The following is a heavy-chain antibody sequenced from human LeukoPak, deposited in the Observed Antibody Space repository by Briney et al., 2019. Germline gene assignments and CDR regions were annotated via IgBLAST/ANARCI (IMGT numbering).Heavy chain of an antibody. Sequence: GALVKVSCKASGGTFSSYAISWVRQAPGQGLEWMGRIIPILGIANYAQKFQGRVTITADKSTSTAYMELSSLRSEDTAVYYCARVAGSTYYYDSSGPWALDYWGQGTLVTVSS. CDR1: GGTFSSYA. J-gene: IGHJ4*02. V-gene: IGHV1-69*04. CDR3: ARVAGSTYYYDSSGPWALDY. D-gene: IGHD3-22*01. CDR2: IIPILGIA.